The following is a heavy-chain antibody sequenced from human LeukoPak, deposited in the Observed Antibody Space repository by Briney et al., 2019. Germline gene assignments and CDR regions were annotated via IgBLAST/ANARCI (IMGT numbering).Heavy chain of an antibody. CDR2: INHSGST. CDR1: GGSFSGYY. V-gene: IGHV4-34*01. J-gene: IGHJ4*02. D-gene: IGHD3-3*01. Sequence: SETLSLTCAVYGGSFSGYYWSWIRQPPGKGLEWIGEINHSGSTNYNPSLKSRVTISVDTSKNQFSLKLSSVTAADTAVYYCATRYDFWSGYFAYWGRGTLVTVSS. CDR3: ATRYDFWSGYFAY.